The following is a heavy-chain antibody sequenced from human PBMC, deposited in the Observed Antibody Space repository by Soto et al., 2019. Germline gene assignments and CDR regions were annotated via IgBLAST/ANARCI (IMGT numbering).Heavy chain of an antibody. D-gene: IGHD2-2*01. J-gene: IGHJ6*02. CDR2: IIPIFGTA. Sequence: GASVKVSCKASGGTFSSYAISWVRQAPGQGLEWMGGIIPIFGTANYAQKFQGRVTITADESTSTAYMELSSLRSEDTAVYYCERGPAATPHYYYYGMDVWGQGTTVTVSS. CDR1: GGTFSSYA. CDR3: ERGPAATPHYYYYGMDV. V-gene: IGHV1-69*13.